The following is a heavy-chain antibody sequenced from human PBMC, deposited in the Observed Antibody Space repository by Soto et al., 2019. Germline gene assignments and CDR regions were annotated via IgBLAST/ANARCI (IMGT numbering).Heavy chain of an antibody. J-gene: IGHJ5*02. CDR2: IYYSGST. Sequence: SETLSLTCTVSGGSISSGDYYWSWIRKPPGKGLEWIGYIYYSGSTYYNPSLKSRVTISVDTSKNQFSLKLSSVTAADTAVYYCAIQWLGVYNWFDPWGQGTLVTVSS. CDR1: GGSISSGDYY. CDR3: AIQWLGVYNWFDP. V-gene: IGHV4-30-4*01. D-gene: IGHD6-19*01.